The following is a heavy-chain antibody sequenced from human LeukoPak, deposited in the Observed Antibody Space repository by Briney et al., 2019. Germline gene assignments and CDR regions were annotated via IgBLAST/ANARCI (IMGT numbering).Heavy chain of an antibody. CDR3: ARDYGRGLGENAFDI. CDR1: GFSFSDYY. J-gene: IGHJ3*02. Sequence: GGSLRLSCATSGFSFSDYYMTWIRQAPGKGLEWISYISSSGTSTKHADSVKERFAISRDNAKNSLYLQMNSLRADDTAVYYCARDYGRGLGENAFDIWGQGTVVTVSS. D-gene: IGHD1-26*01. V-gene: IGHV3-11*06. CDR2: ISSSGTST.